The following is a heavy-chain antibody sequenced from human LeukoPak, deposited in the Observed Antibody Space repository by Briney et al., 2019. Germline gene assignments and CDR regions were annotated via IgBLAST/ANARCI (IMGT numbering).Heavy chain of an antibody. D-gene: IGHD6-13*01. CDR1: GYTFSDLW. CDR2: VYPADSDT. CDR3: ARQRNIGWAAAGLFDY. V-gene: IGHV5-51*01. J-gene: IGHJ4*02. Sequence: GESLKISCQASGYTFSDLWIGWVRQMPGQGLEWMGSVYPADSDTRYSPSFQGHVTISADKSISTAYLQWSSLKASDTAMYYCARQRNIGWAAAGLFDYWGQGTLVTVSS.